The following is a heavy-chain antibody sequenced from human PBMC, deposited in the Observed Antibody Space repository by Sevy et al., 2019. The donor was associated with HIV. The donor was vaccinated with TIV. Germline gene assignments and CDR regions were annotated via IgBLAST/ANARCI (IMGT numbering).Heavy chain of an antibody. J-gene: IGHJ4*02. CDR1: GFTVSSNY. V-gene: IGHV3-53*01. CDR3: AREHYDFWSGYYQDY. D-gene: IGHD3-3*01. CDR2: IYSGGST. Sequence: GGSLRLSCAASGFTVSSNYMSWVRQAPGKGLEWVSVIYSGGSTYYADSVKGRFTISGDNSKNTLYLQMNRLRAEDTAVYYCAREHYDFWSGYYQDYWGQGTLVTVSS.